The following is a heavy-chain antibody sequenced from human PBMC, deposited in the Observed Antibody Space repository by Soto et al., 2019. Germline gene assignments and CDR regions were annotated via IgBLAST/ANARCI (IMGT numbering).Heavy chain of an antibody. D-gene: IGHD2-2*01. V-gene: IGHV3-21*01. J-gene: IGHJ6*02. CDR1: GFTFSSYT. CDR2: ISSSSSYT. Sequence: SLRLSCAASGFTFSSYTMNWVRQAPGKGLEWVSSISSSSSYTYYADSVKGRFTISRDNSKNTLYLQMNSLRAEDTAVYYCARRILVPAAMLRYPKNYYYYGMDVWGQGTTVTVSS. CDR3: ARRILVPAAMLRYPKNYYYYGMDV.